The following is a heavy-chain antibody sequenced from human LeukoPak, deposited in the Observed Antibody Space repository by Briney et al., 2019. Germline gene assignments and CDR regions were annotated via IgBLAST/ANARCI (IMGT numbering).Heavy chain of an antibody. Sequence: SQTLSLTCTVSGGSISSGGYYWSWIRQPPGKGLEWIGYIYHSGSTYYNPSLKSRVTISVDTSKNQFSLKMNSVTAADTAVYYCARLGRDGLNLHLGYWGQGSLVTVAS. V-gene: IGHV4-30-2*01. D-gene: IGHD5-24*01. CDR3: ARLGRDGLNLHLGY. J-gene: IGHJ4*02. CDR1: GGSISSGGYY. CDR2: IYHSGST.